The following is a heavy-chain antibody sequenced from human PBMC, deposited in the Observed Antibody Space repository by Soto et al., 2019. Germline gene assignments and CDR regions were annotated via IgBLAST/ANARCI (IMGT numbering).Heavy chain of an antibody. Sequence: QVQLVESGGGVVQPGRSLRLSCAASGFTFSSYGMHWVRQAPGKGLEWVAVIWYDGSNKYYADSVKGRFTISRDNSKNTLYLQMNSLRAEDTAVYYCARTQTGYSSGWYLIGSIDYWGQGTLVTVSS. CDR1: GFTFSSYG. CDR2: IWYDGSNK. CDR3: ARTQTGYSSGWYLIGSIDY. J-gene: IGHJ4*02. D-gene: IGHD6-19*01. V-gene: IGHV3-33*01.